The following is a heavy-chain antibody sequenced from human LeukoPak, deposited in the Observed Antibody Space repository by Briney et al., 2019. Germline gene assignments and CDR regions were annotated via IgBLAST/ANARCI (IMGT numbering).Heavy chain of an antibody. CDR2: IYYSGNT. V-gene: IGHV4-59*08. CDR3: ARTRYYYNSRSYGAPYYFDY. D-gene: IGHD3-10*01. Sequence: SETLSLTCTVSGGSISSYYWSWIRQSPGKGLEWIGNIYYSGNTNYNPSLKSRVTISLDTSKNQFSLKLSSVTAADTAVYYCARTRYYYNSRSYGAPYYFDYWGQGTLVTVSS. CDR1: GGSISSYY. J-gene: IGHJ4*02.